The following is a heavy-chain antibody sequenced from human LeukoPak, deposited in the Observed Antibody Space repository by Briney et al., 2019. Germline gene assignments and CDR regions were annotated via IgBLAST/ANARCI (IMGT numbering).Heavy chain of an antibody. D-gene: IGHD3-10*01. V-gene: IGHV3-33*01. CDR3: ARASGPFDY. CDR1: GFTFSTYG. CDR2: IWNDGSNK. J-gene: IGHJ4*02. Sequence: GGSLRLSCAAPGFTFSTYGMHWVRQAPGKGLEWVAVIWNDGSNKYYADSVKGRFTISRDNSKSTLYLQMNSLRAEDTAVYSCARASGPFDYWGQGTLVTVSS.